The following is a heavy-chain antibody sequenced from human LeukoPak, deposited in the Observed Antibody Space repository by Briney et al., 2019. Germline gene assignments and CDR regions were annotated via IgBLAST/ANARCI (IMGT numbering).Heavy chain of an antibody. CDR2: IFSGGST. CDR1: GFTVGTDF. V-gene: IGHV3-66*01. J-gene: IGHJ4*02. Sequence: PGGSLRLSCAASGFTVGTDFVSWVRQAPGRGLEWVSIIFSGGSTYYADSVKGRFTISRDSSRNTAYLQMSSLRAEDMAVYYCARGDFEYWGQGTLVTVSS. CDR3: ARGDFEY.